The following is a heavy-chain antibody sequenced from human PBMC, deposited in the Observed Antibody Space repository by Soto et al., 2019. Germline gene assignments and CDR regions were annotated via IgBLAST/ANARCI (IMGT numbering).Heavy chain of an antibody. CDR2: IYYSGST. CDR1: GGSISSYY. V-gene: IGHV4-59*01. D-gene: IGHD6-19*01. CDR3: ARGDSSGLIYYFDY. J-gene: IGHJ4*02. Sequence: QVQLQESGPGLVKPSETLSLTCTVSGGSISSYYWSWIRLPPGKGLEWIGYIYYSGSTNYNPSLKSRVTISVDTSKNQFSLKLSSVTAADTAVYYCARGDSSGLIYYFDYWGQGTLVTVSS.